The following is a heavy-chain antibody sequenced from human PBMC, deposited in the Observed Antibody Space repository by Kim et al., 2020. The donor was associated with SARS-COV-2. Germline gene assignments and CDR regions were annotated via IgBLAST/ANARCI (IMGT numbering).Heavy chain of an antibody. V-gene: IGHV1-2*06. CDR3: ARTNDYSNYGLYYGMDV. D-gene: IGHD4-4*01. CDR2: INPNSGGT. CDR1: GYTVTGYY. Sequence: ASVKVSCKASGYTVTGYYMHWVRQAPGQGLEWMGRINPNSGGTNYAQKFQGRVTMTRDTSISTAYMELSRLRSDDTAVYYCARTNDYSNYGLYYGMDVWGQGTTVTVSS. J-gene: IGHJ6*02.